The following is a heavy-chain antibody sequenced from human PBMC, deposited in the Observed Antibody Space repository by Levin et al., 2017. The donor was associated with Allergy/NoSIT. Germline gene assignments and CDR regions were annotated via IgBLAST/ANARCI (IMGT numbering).Heavy chain of an antibody. CDR1: GFTFSSYS. CDR3: ARDKYSSSWYFSWFDP. Sequence: GGSLRLSCAASGFTFSSYSMNWVRQAPGKGLEWVSSISSSSSYIYYADSVKGRFTISRDNAKNSLYLQMNSLRAEDTAVYYCARDKYSSSWYFSWFDPWGQGTLVTVSS. CDR2: ISSSSSYI. D-gene: IGHD6-13*01. J-gene: IGHJ5*02. V-gene: IGHV3-21*01.